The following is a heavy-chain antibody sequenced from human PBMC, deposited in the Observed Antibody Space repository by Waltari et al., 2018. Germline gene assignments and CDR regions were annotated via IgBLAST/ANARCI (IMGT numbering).Heavy chain of an antibody. CDR1: GFTFSSYG. D-gene: IGHD6-6*01. Sequence: QVQLVESGGGVVQPGGSLRLSCAASGFTFSSYGMHWVRQAPGKGLEWVAFIRDDGINKYDADSLKGRFTICGDNSKNTLYLLMNILRAGDTAVDYGAKERSARPDYWGQGTLVTV. CDR2: IRDDGINK. V-gene: IGHV3-30*02. J-gene: IGHJ4*02. CDR3: AKERSARPDY.